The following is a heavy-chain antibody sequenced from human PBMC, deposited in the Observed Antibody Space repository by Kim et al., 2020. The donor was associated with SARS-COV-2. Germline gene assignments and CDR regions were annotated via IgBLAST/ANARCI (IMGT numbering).Heavy chain of an antibody. J-gene: IGHJ4*01. D-gene: IGHD2-15*01. CDR2: IRTGDGFT. CDR1: GLTFSDYI. Sequence: GGSLRLSCAASGLTFSDYIMSWVRQSPAKGLEWVAAIRTGDGFTYYADSVRGRFTISRDISRNTLYLQMDSPRAEDSAVYFCATRPPAGAAVAPFDYWG. CDR3: ATRPPAGAAVAPFDY. V-gene: IGHV3-23*01.